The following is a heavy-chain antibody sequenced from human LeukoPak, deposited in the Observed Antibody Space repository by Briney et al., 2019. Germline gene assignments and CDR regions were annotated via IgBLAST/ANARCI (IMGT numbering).Heavy chain of an antibody. CDR2: IYHSGST. CDR3: ARDRLEDCSSTSCYHNWSDP. Sequence: SETLSLTCAVSGGSISSSNWWSWVRQPPGKGLEWIGEIYHSGSTNYNPSLKSRVTISVDKSKNQFSLKLSSVTAADTAVYYCARDRLEDCSSTSCYHNWSDPWGQGTLVTVSS. V-gene: IGHV4-4*02. D-gene: IGHD2-2*01. CDR1: GGSISSSNW. J-gene: IGHJ5*02.